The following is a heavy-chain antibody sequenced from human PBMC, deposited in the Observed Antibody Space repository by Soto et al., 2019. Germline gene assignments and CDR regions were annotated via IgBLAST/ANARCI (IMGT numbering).Heavy chain of an antibody. D-gene: IGHD3-10*01. CDR2: FDPEDGET. Sequence: QVQLVQSGAEVKKPGASVKVSCKVSGYTLTELSMHWVRQAPGKGLEWMGGFDPEDGETIYAQEFQGRVTMTQDTTTDTAFMELARLSCEDTAVYCCATVDYYGSGTLSRPWGQGTLVTVSS. CDR3: ATVDYYGSGTLSRP. CDR1: GYTLTELS. J-gene: IGHJ5*02. V-gene: IGHV1-24*01.